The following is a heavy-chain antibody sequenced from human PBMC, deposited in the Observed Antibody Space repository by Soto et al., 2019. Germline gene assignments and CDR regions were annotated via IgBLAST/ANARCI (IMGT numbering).Heavy chain of an antibody. CDR1: GLIFSDYH. Sequence: EVQLVESGGGLVQPGGSLRLSCAASGLIFSDYHMDWVRQAPGKGLEWVGRIRRKANSYTTEYAASVKGRFNISRDDSKKSLYLQMTSLKTEDTAVYYCAMLGGWSGGSNDMDVWGQGTTVTVSS. CDR3: AMLGGWSGGSNDMDV. V-gene: IGHV3-72*01. J-gene: IGHJ6*02. D-gene: IGHD6-19*01. CDR2: IRRKANSYTT.